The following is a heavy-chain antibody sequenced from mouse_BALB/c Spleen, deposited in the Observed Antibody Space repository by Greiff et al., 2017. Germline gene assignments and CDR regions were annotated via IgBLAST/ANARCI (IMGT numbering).Heavy chain of an antibody. CDR1: GFTFSSFG. J-gene: IGHJ2*01. CDR3: AREEAITTVEGNFDY. Sequence: VQLKESGGGLVQPGGSRKLSCAASGFTFSSFGMHWVRQAPEKGLEWVAYISSGSSTIYYADTVKGRFTISRDNPKNTLFLQMTSLRSEDTAMYYCAREEAITTVEGNFDYWGHGTTLTVSS. D-gene: IGHD1-1*01. CDR2: ISSGSSTI. V-gene: IGHV5-17*02.